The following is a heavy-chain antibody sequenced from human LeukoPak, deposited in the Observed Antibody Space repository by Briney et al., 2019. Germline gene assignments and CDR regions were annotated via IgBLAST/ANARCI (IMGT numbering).Heavy chain of an antibody. Sequence: SLKVSCKASGYSFTIFHIHWVRQAPGQGLEWMGGIIPIFGTANYAQKFQGRVTITADESTSTAYMELSSLRSEDTAVYYCARAPYYYGSGIYGSWFDPWGQGTLVTVSS. J-gene: IGHJ5*02. CDR2: IIPIFGTA. V-gene: IGHV1-69*13. CDR1: GYSFTIFH. CDR3: ARAPYYYGSGIYGSWFDP. D-gene: IGHD3-10*01.